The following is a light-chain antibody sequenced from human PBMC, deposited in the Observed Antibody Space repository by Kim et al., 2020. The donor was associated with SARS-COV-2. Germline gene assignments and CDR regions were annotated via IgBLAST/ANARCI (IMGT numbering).Light chain of an antibody. J-gene: IGLJ2*01. CDR1: KLGDKN. CDR3: QAWDNTTVV. V-gene: IGLV3-1*01. Sequence: VSPGQTASITCSGDKLGDKNVCWYQQKPGQAPILVIYQDRKRPSGIPERFSGSNSGSTATLTISGTQAMDEADYYCQAWDNTTVVFGGGTQLTVL. CDR2: QDR.